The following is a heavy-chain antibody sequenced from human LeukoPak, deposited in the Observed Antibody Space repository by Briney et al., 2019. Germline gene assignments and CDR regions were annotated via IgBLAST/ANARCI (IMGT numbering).Heavy chain of an antibody. Sequence: GGSLRLSCAASGFTVSSNYMSWVRQAPGKGLEWVSVIYSGGSTYYADSVKDRFTISRHNSKNTLYLQMNSLRAEDTAVYYCARATYYYDSSGYSSSYYFDYWGQGTLVTVSS. V-gene: IGHV3-53*04. J-gene: IGHJ4*02. CDR2: IYSGGST. D-gene: IGHD3-22*01. CDR1: GFTVSSNY. CDR3: ARATYYYDSSGYSSSYYFDY.